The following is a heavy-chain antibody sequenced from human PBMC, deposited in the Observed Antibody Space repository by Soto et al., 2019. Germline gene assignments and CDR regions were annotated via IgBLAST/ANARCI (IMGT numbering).Heavy chain of an antibody. CDR1: CGSISSGDYY. CDR3: ARARFRGGLYSSSGYGMDV. J-gene: IGHJ6*02. V-gene: IGHV4-30-4*01. CDR2: IYYSGST. Sequence: SETLSLTCTVSCGSISSGDYYWSWIRQPPGKGLEWIGYIYYSGSTYYNPSLKSRVTISVDTSKNQFSLKLSSVTAADTAVYYCARARFRGGLYSSSGYGMDVWGQGTTVTV. D-gene: IGHD6-6*01.